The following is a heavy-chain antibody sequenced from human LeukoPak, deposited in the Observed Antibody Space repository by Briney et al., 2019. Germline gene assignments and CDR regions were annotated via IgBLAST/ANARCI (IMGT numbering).Heavy chain of an antibody. Sequence: SETLSLTCTVSGVSISSGSYYWSWIRQPAGKGLEWIGHIYTSGSTNYNPSLKSRVTISVDTSKNQFSLKLSSVTAADTAVYYCARGRNPGRFGYWGQGTLVTVSS. CDR3: ARGRNPGRFGY. V-gene: IGHV4-61*09. CDR2: IYTSGST. CDR1: GVSISSGSYY. J-gene: IGHJ4*02.